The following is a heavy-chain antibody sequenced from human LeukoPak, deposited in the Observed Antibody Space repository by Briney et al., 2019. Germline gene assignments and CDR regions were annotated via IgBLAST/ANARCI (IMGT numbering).Heavy chain of an antibody. CDR3: ARETMRRYFDWLQPYYYYGMDV. CDR2: MNPNSGNT. CDR1: GYTFTSYD. J-gene: IGHJ6*02. Sequence: ASVKVSCKASGYTFTSYDINWVRQATGQGLEWMGWMNPNSGNTGYAQKFQGRVTMTRNTSISTAYMELSSLRSEDTAVHYCARETMRRYFDWLQPYYYYGMDVWGQGTTVTVSS. V-gene: IGHV1-8*01. D-gene: IGHD3-9*01.